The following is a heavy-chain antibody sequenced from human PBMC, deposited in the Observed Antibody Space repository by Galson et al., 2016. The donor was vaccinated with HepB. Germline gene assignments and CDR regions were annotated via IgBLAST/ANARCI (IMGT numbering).Heavy chain of an antibody. V-gene: IGHV4-31*03. D-gene: IGHD3-10*01. CDR3: ARAASYYDY. CDR1: DASISSGGGY. CDR2: IYYSGVA. Sequence: TLSLTCIVSDASISSGGGYWSWIHQHPGKGLEWMGYIYYSGVAHYSPSLKSRLDISIDTSQNQFSLKLTSVTAADTAVYYCARAASYYDYWGQGTLVTVSP. J-gene: IGHJ4*02.